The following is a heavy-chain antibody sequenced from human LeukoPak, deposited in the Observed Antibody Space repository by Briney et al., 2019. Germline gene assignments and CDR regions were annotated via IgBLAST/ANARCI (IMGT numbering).Heavy chain of an antibody. J-gene: IGHJ6*02. CDR1: GFTFSSYT. D-gene: IGHD3-22*01. V-gene: IGHV3-21*01. CDR2: ISSSSSYI. Sequence: PGGSLRLSCAASGFTFSSYTMNWVRQAPGEGLEWVSSISSSSSYIYYADSVKGRFTISRDNAKNSLYLQMNSLRAEDTAVYYRANTGVGVYARYGMDVWGQGTTVTVSS. CDR3: ANTGVGVYARYGMDV.